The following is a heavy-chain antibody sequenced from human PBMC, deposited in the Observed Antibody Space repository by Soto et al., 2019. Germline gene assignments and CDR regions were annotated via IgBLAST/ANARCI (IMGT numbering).Heavy chain of an antibody. Sequence: ASVKVCCKAPGYTFTSYGMNWVRQAPGQRLEWMGWINAGNGNTKYSQKFQGRVTITRDTSASTAYMELSSLRSEDTAVYYCSKDPGYSYIYTWCQGTLVPVSA. CDR2: INAGNGNT. J-gene: IGHJ5*02. CDR3: SKDPGYSYIYT. CDR1: GYTFTSYG. V-gene: IGHV1-3*01. D-gene: IGHD5-18*01.